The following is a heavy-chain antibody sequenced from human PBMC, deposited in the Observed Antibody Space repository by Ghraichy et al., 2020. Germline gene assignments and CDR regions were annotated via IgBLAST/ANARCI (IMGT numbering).Heavy chain of an antibody. CDR2: IYSGGDT. Sequence: SETLSLTCTVSNGSINYYHWSWIRQTPGKGLEWIGYIYSGGDTNYNPSLESRVSISVDTSKNPFSLRLTSVTAADTAVYYCARVAARGSYSTNWYLGEFDYWGQGTQVTVSS. CDR1: NGSINYYH. V-gene: IGHV4-59*01. CDR3: ARVAARGSYSTNWYLGEFDY. D-gene: IGHD6-13*01. J-gene: IGHJ4*02.